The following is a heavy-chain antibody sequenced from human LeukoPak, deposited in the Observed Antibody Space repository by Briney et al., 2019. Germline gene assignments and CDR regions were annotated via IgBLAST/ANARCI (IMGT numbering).Heavy chain of an antibody. D-gene: IGHD5-12*01. J-gene: IGHJ6*02. Sequence: SETLSLTCTVSGGSISSSPYYWGWIRQPPGKGLEWVGSSYYSGSTYYNPSLKSRVTISVDTSKNQFSLKLTSVTAADTAVYYCARGGGYDFGYYYYYGMDVWGQGTTVTVSS. V-gene: IGHV4-39*07. CDR1: GGSISSSPYY. CDR3: ARGGGYDFGYYYYYGMDV. CDR2: SYYSGST.